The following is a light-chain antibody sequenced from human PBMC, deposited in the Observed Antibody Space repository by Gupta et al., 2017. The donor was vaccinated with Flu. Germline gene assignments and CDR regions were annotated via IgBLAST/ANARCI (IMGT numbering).Light chain of an antibody. J-gene: IGKJ2*01. Sequence: EIVLTQSPGTLSLSPGERATLSCRASQSVSSSYSAWYQQKPGQAPRLLIYGASSRATGIPDRFSGSGSGTDFTLTISRLEPEDFAVYYCQQNSSSPRTFGQGTKLEIK. CDR3: QQNSSSPRT. CDR1: QSVSSSY. V-gene: IGKV3-20*01. CDR2: GAS.